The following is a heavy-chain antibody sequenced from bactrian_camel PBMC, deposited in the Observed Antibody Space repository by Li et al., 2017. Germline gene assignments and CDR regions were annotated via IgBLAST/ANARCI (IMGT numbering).Heavy chain of an antibody. J-gene: IGHJ4*01. Sequence: HVQLVESGGGSVQPGGSLRLSCTASGFRYPRKWMGWFRQAPGKEREGVAAIYTADGTTYYADSVKGRFTISRDNAKYTIYLQMDSLKPEDTAMYTCGIRGPLHYGGYWYEFQILGQGTQVTVS. V-gene: IGHV3S1*01. CDR1: GFRYPRKW. CDR2: IYTADGTT. D-gene: IGHD2*01.